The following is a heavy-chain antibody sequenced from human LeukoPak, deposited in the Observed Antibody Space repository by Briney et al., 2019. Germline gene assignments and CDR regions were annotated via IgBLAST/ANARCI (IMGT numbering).Heavy chain of an antibody. CDR2: ISSSGSTI. CDR1: GFTFSSYE. J-gene: IGHJ3*02. Sequence: PGGSLRLSCAASGFTFSSYEMNWVRQAPGKGLEWVSYISSSGSTIYYADSMKGRFTISRDNAKNSLYLQMNSLRAEDTAVYYCAGAGRVRNDLDIWGQGTMVTVSS. D-gene: IGHD1-14*01. CDR3: AGAGRVRNDLDI. V-gene: IGHV3-48*03.